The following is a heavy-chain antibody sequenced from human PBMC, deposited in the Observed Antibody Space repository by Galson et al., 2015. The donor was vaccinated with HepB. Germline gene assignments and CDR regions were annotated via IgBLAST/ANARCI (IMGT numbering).Heavy chain of an antibody. D-gene: IGHD3-3*01. V-gene: IGHV3-9*01. CDR3: AKEGYYDFWSGYGSVYLYYYMDV. CDR2: ISWNSGSI. CDR1: GFTFDDYA. Sequence: SLRLSCAASGFTFDDYAMHWVRQAPGKGLEWVSGISWNSGSIGYADSVKGRFTISRDNAKNSLYLQMNSLRAEDTALYYCAKEGYYDFWSGYGSVYLYYYMDVWGKGTTVTVSS. J-gene: IGHJ6*03.